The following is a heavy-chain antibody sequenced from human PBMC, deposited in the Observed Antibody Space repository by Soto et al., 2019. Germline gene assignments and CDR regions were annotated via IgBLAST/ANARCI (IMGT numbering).Heavy chain of an antibody. CDR2: IYDSGIT. V-gene: IGHV4-59*08. CDR1: GGSMSGYY. Sequence: QVQLQESGPRLVKPSETLSLTCTVSGGSMSGYYWSWIRQPPGRALEWIASIYDSGITDYNPSLESRVTISIDTSKNHFSLKLNSLTAADTAVYYCARLGIFDILSGNWFDLWGQGTLVTVSS. J-gene: IGHJ5*02. D-gene: IGHD3-9*01. CDR3: ARLGIFDILSGNWFDL.